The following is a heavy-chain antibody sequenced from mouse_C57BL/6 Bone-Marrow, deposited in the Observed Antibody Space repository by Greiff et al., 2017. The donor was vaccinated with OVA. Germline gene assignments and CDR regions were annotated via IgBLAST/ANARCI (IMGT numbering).Heavy chain of an antibody. D-gene: IGHD2-3*01. CDR1: GFNIKDDY. Sequence: VQLQPSGAELVRPGASVKLSCTASGFNIKDDYMHWVKQRPEQGLEWIGWIDPENGDTEYASKFQGKATITADTSSNTAYLQLSSLTSEDTAVYYCTYYDGYFWYFDVWGTGTTVTVSS. V-gene: IGHV14-4*01. CDR3: TYYDGYFWYFDV. J-gene: IGHJ1*03. CDR2: IDPENGDT.